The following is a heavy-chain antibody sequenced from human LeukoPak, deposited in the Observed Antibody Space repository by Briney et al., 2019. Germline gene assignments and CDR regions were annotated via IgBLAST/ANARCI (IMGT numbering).Heavy chain of an antibody. Sequence: PGGSLRLSCAASGFTFSSYAMSWVRQAPGKGLECVSTISGNGRSTYYGDSVKGRFTISRDNSKNTLSLQMNSLRAEDTAVYYCAKEYYVLLVYALGGSFDYWGRGTLVTVSS. J-gene: IGHJ4*02. CDR3: AKEYYVLLVYALGGSFDY. D-gene: IGHD2-8*02. V-gene: IGHV3-23*01. CDR1: GFTFSSYA. CDR2: ISGNGRST.